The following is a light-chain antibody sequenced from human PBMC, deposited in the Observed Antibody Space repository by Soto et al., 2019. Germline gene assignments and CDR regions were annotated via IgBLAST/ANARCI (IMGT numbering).Light chain of an antibody. V-gene: IGLV2-14*03. CDR1: SSDVGGYNY. J-gene: IGLJ1*01. Sequence: QSALTQPASLSGSPGQSITISCTGTSSDVGGYNYVSWYQQHPGKAPKLMIYGVSNRPSGVSNRFSGSKSGNTAPLTISGLQAEDEADYYCSSYRASSTTHDVFGTGTKVTVL. CDR2: GVS. CDR3: SSYRASSTTHDV.